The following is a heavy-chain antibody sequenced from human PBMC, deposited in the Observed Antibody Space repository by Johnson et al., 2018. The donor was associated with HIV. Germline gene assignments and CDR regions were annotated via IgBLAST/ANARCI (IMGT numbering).Heavy chain of an antibody. D-gene: IGHD4-11*01. CDR1: GFTFSSYA. CDR3: HREYYSGDAIDI. CDR2: ISYDGSNK. Sequence: VHLVESGGGLVQPGGSLRLSCAASGFTFSSYAMHWVRQAPGKGLEWVAVISYDGSNKYYADSVKGRLTISRDNSKNTLYLQMNSLRAEDTAVYYCHREYYSGDAIDIWGQGTMLTVSS. J-gene: IGHJ3*02. V-gene: IGHV3-30*04.